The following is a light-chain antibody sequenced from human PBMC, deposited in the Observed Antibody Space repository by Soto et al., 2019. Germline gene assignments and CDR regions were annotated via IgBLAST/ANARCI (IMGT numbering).Light chain of an antibody. CDR1: QGISGW. J-gene: IGKJ4*01. Sequence: DIQMTQSPSSVSASVGDRVTITCRASQGISGWLAWYQQKPGNAPKLLIYAASTLQSGVPSRFSCGRSGTDFTLTINSLQPEDFATYYCQQATISQLTFGGGTKVEIK. CDR2: AAS. CDR3: QQATISQLT. V-gene: IGKV1-12*01.